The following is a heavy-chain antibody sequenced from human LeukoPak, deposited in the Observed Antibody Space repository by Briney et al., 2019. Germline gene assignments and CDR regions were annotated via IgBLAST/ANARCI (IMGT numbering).Heavy chain of an antibody. Sequence: GGSLRLSCAASGFTFSNYAMTWVRQAPGKGLEWASAIGGSTYYADSVKGRFTISRDNSKNTLYLQMNSLRAEDTAVYYCAKGSSPFDYWGQGTLVTVSS. CDR1: GFTFSNYA. CDR3: AKGSSPFDY. V-gene: IGHV3-23*01. D-gene: IGHD6-13*01. CDR2: IGGST. J-gene: IGHJ4*02.